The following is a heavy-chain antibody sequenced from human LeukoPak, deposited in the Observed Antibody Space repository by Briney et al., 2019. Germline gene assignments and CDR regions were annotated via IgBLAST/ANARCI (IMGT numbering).Heavy chain of an antibody. CDR3: ARVDPAGGNYYYYYMDV. Sequence: ASVKVSCKASGYTFTGYYMHWVRQAPGQGLEWMGWINPNSGGTNYAQKFQGRVTMTRDMSISTAYMELSRLRSDDTAVYYCARVDPAGGNYYYYYMDVWGKGTTVTVSS. D-gene: IGHD2-15*01. CDR2: INPNSGGT. V-gene: IGHV1-2*02. CDR1: GYTFTGYY. J-gene: IGHJ6*03.